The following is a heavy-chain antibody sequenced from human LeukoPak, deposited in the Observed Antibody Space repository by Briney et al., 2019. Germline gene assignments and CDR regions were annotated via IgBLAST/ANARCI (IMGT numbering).Heavy chain of an antibody. J-gene: IGHJ4*02. CDR3: AKGVSSWYLDY. CDR2: ISSSSTTI. Sequence: GGSLRLSCAASEFTFNNYGMNWVRQAPGKGLEWVSYISSSSTTIYYADSVKGRFTISRDNSKNTLHLQMNSLRADDTAVYYCAKGVSSWYLDYWGQGTLVTVSS. CDR1: EFTFNNYG. V-gene: IGHV3-48*04. D-gene: IGHD6-13*01.